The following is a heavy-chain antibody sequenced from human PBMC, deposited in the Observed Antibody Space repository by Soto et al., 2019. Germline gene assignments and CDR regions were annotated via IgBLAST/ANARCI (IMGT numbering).Heavy chain of an antibody. CDR2: ISHDGNK. D-gene: IGHD3-22*01. CDR3: AIEDECSGYAWTFQN. V-gene: IGHV3-30-3*01. CDR1: GFTFSSYV. J-gene: IGHJ4*02. Sequence: QVQLVESGGDVVQPGRSLRLSCAASGFTFSSYVFHWVRQAPGKGLEWLALISHDGNKHYADSVKDRFTISRDNSKDNLDREMNSLRANDTAVYYCAIEDECSGYAWTFQNWGQGTLVTVS.